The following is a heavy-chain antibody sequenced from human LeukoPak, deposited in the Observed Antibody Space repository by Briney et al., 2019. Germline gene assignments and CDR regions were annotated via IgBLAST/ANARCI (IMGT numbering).Heavy chain of an antibody. CDR2: IKQDGSEK. CDR1: GFTFSSYW. CDR3: ARASYRYDFWSGYYPPYWFDP. V-gene: IGHV3-7*01. J-gene: IGHJ5*02. D-gene: IGHD3-3*01. Sequence: PGGSLRLSCAASGFTFSSYWMIWVRQAPGKGLEWVANIKQDGSEKYYVVSVKGRFTISRDNAKNSLYLQMNSLRAEDTAVYYCARASYRYDFWSGYYPPYWFDPWGQGTLVTVSS.